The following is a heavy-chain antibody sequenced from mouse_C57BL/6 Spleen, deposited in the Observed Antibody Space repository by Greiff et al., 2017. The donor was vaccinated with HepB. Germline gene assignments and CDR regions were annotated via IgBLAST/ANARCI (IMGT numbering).Heavy chain of an antibody. CDR2: ISDGGSYT. CDR1: GFTFSSYA. D-gene: IGHD2-4*01. V-gene: IGHV5-4*01. Sequence: EVQGVESGGGLVKPGGSLKLSCAASGFTFSSYAMSWVRQTPEKRLEWVATISDGGSYTYYPDNVKGRFTISRDNAKNNLYLQMSHLKSEDTAMYYCARDSYYDYDPYAMDYWGQGTSVTVSS. J-gene: IGHJ4*01. CDR3: ARDSYYDYDPYAMDY.